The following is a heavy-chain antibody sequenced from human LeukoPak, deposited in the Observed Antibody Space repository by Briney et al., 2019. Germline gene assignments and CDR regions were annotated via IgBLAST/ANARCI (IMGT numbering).Heavy chain of an antibody. J-gene: IGHJ4*02. CDR3: AKGPLAVEHSTHRFDF. D-gene: IGHD1/OR15-1a*01. CDR1: GGSISSYY. Sequence: SETLSLTCTVSGGSISSYYWSWIRQPAGKGLEWIGRIYTSGSTNYNPSLKSRVTMSVDTSKNQFSLKLSSVTAADTAVYYCAKGPLAVEHSTHRFDFWGQGTLVTVSS. V-gene: IGHV4-4*07. CDR2: IYTSGST.